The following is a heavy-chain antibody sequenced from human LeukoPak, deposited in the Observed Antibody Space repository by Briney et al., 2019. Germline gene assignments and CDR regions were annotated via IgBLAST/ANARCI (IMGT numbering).Heavy chain of an antibody. CDR3: ARARPEPVEMATAIFDY. Sequence: GGSLRLSCAASGFTFSDYYMSWIRQAPGKGLEWVSYISSSGSTIYYADSVKGRFTISRDNAKNSLYLQMNSLRAEDTAVYYCARARPEPVEMATAIFDYWGQGTLVTVSS. CDR1: GFTFSDYY. V-gene: IGHV3-11*01. CDR2: ISSSGSTI. D-gene: IGHD5-24*01. J-gene: IGHJ4*02.